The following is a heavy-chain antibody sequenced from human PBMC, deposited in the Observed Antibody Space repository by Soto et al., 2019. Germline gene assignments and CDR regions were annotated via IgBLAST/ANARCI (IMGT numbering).Heavy chain of an antibody. V-gene: IGHV3-21*01. CDR3: ASQDEYCSSGWFDP. Sequence: EVQLVESGGGLVKPGGSLRISCAASGFTFSSHSMNWVRQAPGKGLEWVSSISSSSSYIYFADSVKGRFTISRDNAKNSLYLRRNSLRAEDTAVYYCASQDEYCSSGWFDPWGRGTLVTVSS. D-gene: IGHD6-6*01. CDR2: ISSSSSYI. CDR1: GFTFSSHS. J-gene: IGHJ5*02.